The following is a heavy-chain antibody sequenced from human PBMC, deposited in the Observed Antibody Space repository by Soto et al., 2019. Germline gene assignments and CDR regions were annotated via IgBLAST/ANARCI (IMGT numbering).Heavy chain of an antibody. V-gene: IGHV1-2*02. CDR3: AGGGGVGVAGSAAFDM. D-gene: IGHD3-3*01. CDR1: GYPVTAYY. Sequence: QLHLVQSGAVVKKPGASVTVSCSASGYPVTAYYMHWVRQAPGRGLEWMGGINPATGAAKYTQTFQGRVPMARDTSTSTVFMELGGLKSGDTAVFYWAGGGGVGVAGSAAFDMWGQGTLVTVSS. J-gene: IGHJ3*02. CDR2: INPATGAA.